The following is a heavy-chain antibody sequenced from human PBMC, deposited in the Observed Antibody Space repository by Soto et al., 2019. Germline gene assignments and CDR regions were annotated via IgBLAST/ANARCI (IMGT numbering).Heavy chain of an antibody. Sequence: EVQLVESGGGLVKPGGSLRLSCAASGFTFSSYSMNWVRQAPGKGLEWVSSISSSSSYIYYADSVKGRFTISRDNAKNSLYLQMNSLRAEDTAVYYCAREYWNYYDSSGSDYWGQGTLVTVSS. CDR3: AREYWNYYDSSGSDY. CDR2: ISSSSSYI. CDR1: GFTFSSYS. V-gene: IGHV3-21*01. D-gene: IGHD3-22*01. J-gene: IGHJ4*02.